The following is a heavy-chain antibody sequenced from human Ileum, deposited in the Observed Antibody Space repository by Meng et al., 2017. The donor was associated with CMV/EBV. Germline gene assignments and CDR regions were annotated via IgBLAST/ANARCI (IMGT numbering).Heavy chain of an antibody. Sequence: SETLSLTCTVSGGSITGFSWWSWVRQPPGKGLEWIGEIYHTGSTNYSPSLKSRVTLAVDKSKNQFSLKLTSVTAADTAMYYCADAPADFWGQGILVTVSS. CDR3: ADAPADF. J-gene: IGHJ4*02. CDR2: IYHTGST. V-gene: IGHV4-4*02. CDR1: GGSITGFSW.